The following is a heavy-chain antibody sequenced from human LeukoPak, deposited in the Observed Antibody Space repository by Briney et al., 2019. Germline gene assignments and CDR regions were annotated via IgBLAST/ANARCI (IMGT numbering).Heavy chain of an antibody. V-gene: IGHV4-59*08. CDR1: GGSISRYY. CDR2: ISYSGST. Sequence: SETLSLTCTVSGGSISRYYWSWIRQPPGKGLEWIGYISYSGSTNYNPSLKSRVTISADTSKNQFSLKLNSVTATDTAVYYCARHSGSYYDNYDYWGQGTLVTVSS. D-gene: IGHD1-26*01. CDR3: ARHSGSYYDNYDY. J-gene: IGHJ4*02.